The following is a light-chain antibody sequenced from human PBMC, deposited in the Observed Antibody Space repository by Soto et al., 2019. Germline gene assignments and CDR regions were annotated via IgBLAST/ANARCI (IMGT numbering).Light chain of an antibody. CDR3: QQADTFPIT. CDR2: AAS. V-gene: IGKV1D-12*01. Sequence: IQMTQSPSSVSASVGDRVTISCQASQGISKSLAWYQQKPGKAPKLLIYAASSLQSGVPSRFSGSGFGTDFSLTISSLQPEDSAIYYCQQADTFPITFGQGTRLEIK. CDR1: QGISKS. J-gene: IGKJ5*01.